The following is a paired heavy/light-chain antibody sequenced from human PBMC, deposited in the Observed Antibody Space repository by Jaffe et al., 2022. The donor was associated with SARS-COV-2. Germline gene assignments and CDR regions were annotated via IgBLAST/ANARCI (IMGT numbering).Heavy chain of an antibody. CDR3: ARDHPGEYTDYYAFHI. Sequence: QVQLVQSGGEVKKPGASVKVSCKASGYTFTNYGISWVRQAPGQGLEWVGWISGSTGNTKYAEKFNGRVTMTTDTSTTTAYMELESLRSDDTAFYFCARDHPGEYTDYYAFHIWGQGTVVTVSS. V-gene: IGHV1-18*01. J-gene: IGHJ3*02. CDR1: GYTFTNYG. D-gene: IGHD5-12*01. CDR2: ISGSTGNT.
Light chain of an antibody. CDR3: QQYYGIPPT. V-gene: IGKV4-1*01. CDR1: QSVFFTSINKND. CDR2: WAS. Sequence: DIVMTQSPASLAVSLGERASISCKSSQSVFFTSINKNDLAWYQKKPGQPPKLLIYWASTREAGVPERFSGSGSGTDFTLTISSLQAEDVAVYYCQQYYGIPPTFGPGTKVDIK. J-gene: IGKJ3*01.